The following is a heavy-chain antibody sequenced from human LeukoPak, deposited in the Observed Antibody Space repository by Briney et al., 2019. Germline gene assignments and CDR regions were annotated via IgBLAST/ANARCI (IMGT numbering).Heavy chain of an antibody. D-gene: IGHD4-17*01. CDR1: GFTFSNYW. J-gene: IGHJ4*02. V-gene: IGHV3-30*18. CDR2: ISYDGSNK. CDR3: AKDYGDYSPPFDY. Sequence: GGSLRLSCAASGFTFSNYWMTWVRQAPGKGLEWVAVISYDGSNKYYADSVKGRFTISRDNSKNTLYLQMNSLRAEDTAVYYCAKDYGDYSPPFDYWGQGTLVTVSS.